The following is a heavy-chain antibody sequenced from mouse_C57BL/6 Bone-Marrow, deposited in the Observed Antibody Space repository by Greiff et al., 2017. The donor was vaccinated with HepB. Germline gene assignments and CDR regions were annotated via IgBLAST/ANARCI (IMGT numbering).Heavy chain of an antibody. J-gene: IGHJ2*01. CDR3: ARLGLYYYASSHGY. D-gene: IGHD1-1*01. CDR2: INPNNGGT. V-gene: IGHV1-26*01. CDR1: GYTFTDYY. Sequence: VQLQQSGPELVKPGASVKISCKASGYTFTDYYMNWVKQSHGKSLEWIGDINPNNGGTSYNQKFKGKATLTVDKSSSTAYMELRSLTSEDSAVYYCARLGLYYYASSHGYWGQGTTLTVSS.